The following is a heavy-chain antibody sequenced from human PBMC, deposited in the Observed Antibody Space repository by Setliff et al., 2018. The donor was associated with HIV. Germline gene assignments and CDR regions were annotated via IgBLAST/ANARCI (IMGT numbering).Heavy chain of an antibody. CDR2: IYYSGRT. CDR3: ARRTEDYIYHYDSSGYYWAY. Sequence: SETLSLTCTVSGGSISSSSYYWGWIRQPPGKGLEWIGSIYYSGRTYYNPSLKSRVTLSVDTSKNQVSLKVSSVTAADTAVYYRARRTEDYIYHYDSSGYYWAYWGQGTLVTVSS. J-gene: IGHJ4*02. D-gene: IGHD3-22*01. V-gene: IGHV4-39*01. CDR1: GGSISSSSYY.